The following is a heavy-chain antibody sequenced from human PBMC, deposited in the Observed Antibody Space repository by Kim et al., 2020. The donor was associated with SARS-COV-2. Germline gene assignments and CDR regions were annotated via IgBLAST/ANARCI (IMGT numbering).Heavy chain of an antibody. CDR1: GYTFTKHA. CDR3: ARGDCSSTSCYSMDV. Sequence: ASVKVPCKASGYTFTKHAMNWVRLAPGQGLEWMGWINTDNGNPTYAQGFRGRYVFSLDSSVRTAYLQISSLKAEDTAVYYCARGDCSSTSCYSMDVWGHGTTVTVSS. V-gene: IGHV7-4-1*02. J-gene: IGHJ6*02. D-gene: IGHD2-2*01. CDR2: INTDNGNP.